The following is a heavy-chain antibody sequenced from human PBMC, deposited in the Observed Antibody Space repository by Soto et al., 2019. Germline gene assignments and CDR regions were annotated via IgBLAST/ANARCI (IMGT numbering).Heavy chain of an antibody. CDR3: ARTAAAGKYYYGTDV. CDR1: GYSFTSYW. J-gene: IGHJ6*02. CDR2: IYPGDSDT. Sequence: GESLKISCKGSGYSFTSYWIGWVRQMPGKGLEWMGIIYPGDSDTRYSPSFQGQVTISADQSISTAYLQWSSLKASDTAMYYCARTAAAGKYYYGTDVWGQGTTVTVSS. D-gene: IGHD6-13*01. V-gene: IGHV5-51*01.